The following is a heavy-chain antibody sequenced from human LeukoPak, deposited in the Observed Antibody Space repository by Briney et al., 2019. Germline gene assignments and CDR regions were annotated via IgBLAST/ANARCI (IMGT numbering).Heavy chain of an antibody. Sequence: SETLSLTCTVSGGSINNYYWTWIRQSPGKGLEWIGYIYNIGSTNYNPSLKSRLTISVDTSKNQFSLKLSSVTAADTAMYFCARDSAGCRSTKCYDAFDIWGQGTMVTVSS. CDR3: ARDSAGCRSTKCYDAFDI. D-gene: IGHD2-2*01. J-gene: IGHJ3*02. CDR2: IYNIGST. V-gene: IGHV4-59*01. CDR1: GGSINNYY.